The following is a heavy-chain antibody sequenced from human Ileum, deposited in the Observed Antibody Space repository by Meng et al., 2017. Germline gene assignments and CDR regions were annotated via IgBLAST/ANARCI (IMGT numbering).Heavy chain of an antibody. Sequence: GSLRLSCAVSGDSISSSNWWNWVRQPPGKGLEWIGEIFHTGSTNYNPSLKSRVTISADKSKNQFSLKLSSVTAADTAVYYCATNKNKKIDYWGQGTLVTVSS. V-gene: IGHV4-4*02. D-gene: IGHD2/OR15-2a*01. J-gene: IGHJ4*02. CDR2: IFHTGST. CDR1: GDSISSSNW. CDR3: ATNKNKKIDY.